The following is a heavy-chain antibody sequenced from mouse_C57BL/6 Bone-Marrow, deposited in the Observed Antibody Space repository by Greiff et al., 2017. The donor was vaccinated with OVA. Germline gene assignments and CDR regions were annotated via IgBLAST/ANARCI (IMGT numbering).Heavy chain of an antibody. J-gene: IGHJ2*01. V-gene: IGHV1-62-2*01. CDR2: FYPGSGSI. D-gene: IGHD2-3*01. CDR1: GYPFTEYT. Sequence: QIQRQQSGAELVQPGASVKLSCKASGYPFTEYTLHLVKQRSGPGLEWIGWFYPGSGSIKSNEQFTDKATLPAATSSSTVYMEISRVTSEDSAVYFCARHEARDGYYPYYFDYWGQGTTLTVSS. CDR3: ARHEARDGYYPYYFDY.